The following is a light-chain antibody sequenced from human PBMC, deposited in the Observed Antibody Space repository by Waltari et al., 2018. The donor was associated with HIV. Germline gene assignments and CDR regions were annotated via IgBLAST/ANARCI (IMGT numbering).Light chain of an antibody. V-gene: IGLV1-51*01. CDR3: ATWDSSLSAVV. J-gene: IGLJ2*01. CDR1: TSNIGNNY. CDR2: DNY. Sequence: QSLLTQPPSVSAATGQKIIISCSGSTSNIGNNYVSWYQHLPGTAPKVLIYDNYKRPSGIPDRFPGSKSGTSATLAITGLQTGDEADYYCATWDSSLSAVVFGGGTKVTVL.